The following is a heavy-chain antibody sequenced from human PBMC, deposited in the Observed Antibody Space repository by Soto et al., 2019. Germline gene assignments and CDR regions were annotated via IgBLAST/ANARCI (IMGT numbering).Heavy chain of an antibody. Sequence: QVQLQESGPGLVKPSQTLSLTCTVSGDSVSGGDSYWSWIRQPPGKALEWIGYTSFSGYTSYTPSLKSGVTISVDMSKSQLSLRLTSVTAADTAIYYCVRGGNPYHYATSGPGTFDKWGQGTLVSVSS. V-gene: IGHV4-30-4*01. D-gene: IGHD3-22*01. CDR1: GDSVSGGDSY. J-gene: IGHJ4*02. CDR2: TSFSGYT. CDR3: VRGGNPYHYATSGPGTFDK.